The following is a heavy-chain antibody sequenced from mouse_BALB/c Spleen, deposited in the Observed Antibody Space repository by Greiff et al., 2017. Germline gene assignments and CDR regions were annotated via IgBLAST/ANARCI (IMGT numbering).Heavy chain of an antibody. CDR1: GFTFTDYY. D-gene: IGHD2-1*01. Sequence: EVKLVESGGGLVQPGGSLRLSCATSGFTFTDYYMSWVRQPPGKALEWLGFIRNKANGYTTEYSASVKGQFTISRDNSQSILYLQMNTLRAEDSATYYCAREGGNYYAMDCWGQGTSVTVSS. J-gene: IGHJ4*01. V-gene: IGHV7-3*02. CDR3: AREGGNYYAMDC. CDR2: IRNKANGYTT.